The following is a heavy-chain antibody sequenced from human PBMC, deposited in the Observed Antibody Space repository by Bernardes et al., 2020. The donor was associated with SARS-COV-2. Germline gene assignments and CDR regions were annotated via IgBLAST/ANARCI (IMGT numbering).Heavy chain of an antibody. V-gene: IGHV3-30*03. J-gene: IGHJ4*02. CDR2: ISYDGSTQ. CDR3: ARDGAPHIPDY. D-gene: IGHD2-21*01. Sequence: GGSLRLSCAASGFTFSSYGMHWVRQAPGKGPEWVAVISYDGSTQYYADSVKGRFTISRDNSKNTLYLQMNSLRGEDTAVYYCARDGAPHIPDYGGQGTLVSVAS. CDR1: GFTFSSYG.